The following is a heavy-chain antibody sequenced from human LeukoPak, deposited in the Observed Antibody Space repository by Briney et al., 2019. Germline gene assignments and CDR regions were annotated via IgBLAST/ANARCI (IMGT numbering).Heavy chain of an antibody. CDR1: VGTFSSYA. D-gene: IGHD3-10*01. CDR2: IIPIFGTT. V-gene: IGHV1-69*05. J-gene: IGHJ5*02. Sequence: SVKVSCNASVGTFSSYAISWVRQAPGQGLEWMGRIIPIFGTTNYAQKFQGRVTITTDECTSTAYMELSSLRSEDTAVYYCARAVGGYYGSGSYSANWFDPWGQGTLVTVSS. CDR3: ARAVGGYYGSGSYSANWFDP.